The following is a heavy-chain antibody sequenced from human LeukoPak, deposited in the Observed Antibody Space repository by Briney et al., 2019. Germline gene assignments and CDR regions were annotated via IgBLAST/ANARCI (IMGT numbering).Heavy chain of an antibody. CDR1: GFTFSSYA. CDR2: ISYDGSNK. Sequence: GGSLRLSCAASGFTFSSYAMHWVRQAPGKGLEWVAVISYDGSNKYYADSVKGRFAISRDNSKNTLYLQMNSLRAEDTAVYYCARDILSGNPDFDYWGQGTLVTVSS. CDR3: ARDILSGNPDFDY. D-gene: IGHD3-3*02. J-gene: IGHJ4*02. V-gene: IGHV3-30*09.